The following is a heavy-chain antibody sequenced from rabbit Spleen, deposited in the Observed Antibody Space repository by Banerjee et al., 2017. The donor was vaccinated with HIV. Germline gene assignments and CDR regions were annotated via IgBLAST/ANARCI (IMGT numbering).Heavy chain of an antibody. V-gene: IGHV1S45*01. CDR1: GFDLSSLYY. Sequence: QQQLEESGGGLVKPEGSLTLTCKASGFDLSSLYYMCWVRQAPGKGLEWIACIRTTDGDTWYATWARGRFTVSKTSSTTVTLRMTSLTAADTATYFCARDLVGVIGWNFYLWGQGTLVTVS. CDR3: ARDLVGVIGWNFYL. CDR2: IRTTDGDT. D-gene: IGHD1-1*01. J-gene: IGHJ4*01.